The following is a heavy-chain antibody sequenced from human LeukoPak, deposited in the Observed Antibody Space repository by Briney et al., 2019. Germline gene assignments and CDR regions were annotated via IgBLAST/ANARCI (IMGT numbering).Heavy chain of an antibody. CDR3: ARESAYSQGKGLVY. J-gene: IGHJ4*02. Sequence: SETLSLTCTVSGDSINSGANYWTWLRQPPGKGLEWIGYMYYSGSTYYNPSLMGRVTISADTSKNQFSLKLTSVTAADTAVYYCARESAYSQGKGLVYWGQGTLVTVSS. D-gene: IGHD6-19*01. CDR1: GDSINSGANY. CDR2: MYYSGST. V-gene: IGHV4-30-4*08.